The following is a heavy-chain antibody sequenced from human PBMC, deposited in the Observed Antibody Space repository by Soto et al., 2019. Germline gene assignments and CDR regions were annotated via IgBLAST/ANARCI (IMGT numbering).Heavy chain of an antibody. D-gene: IGHD1-26*01. CDR2: VNEGGSEK. CDR3: AKGGGAGSGY. J-gene: IGHJ4*02. Sequence: EVQLLESGGGLVQPGGSLRLSCAASGFPFNTYYMSWVRQAQGKGLEWVAKVNEGGSEKYYVDSVKGRFTASRDNPKNSLYLQINRLRAEDTAVYYCAKGGGAGSGYWGQGTLVAVSS. CDR1: GFPFNTYY. V-gene: IGHV3-7*01.